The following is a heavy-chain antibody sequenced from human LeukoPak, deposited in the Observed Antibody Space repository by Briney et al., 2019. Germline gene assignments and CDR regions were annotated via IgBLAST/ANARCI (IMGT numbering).Heavy chain of an antibody. CDR1: GFTFSDYG. Sequence: GGSLRLSCAASGFTFSDYGIHWVRRAPGKGLEWVAVIWSDGSNKYYADSVKGRFTISRDNSRKTLYLQMNSLRVDDTAVYYCVRASGSFDYWGQGTLVTVSS. J-gene: IGHJ4*02. D-gene: IGHD3-10*01. V-gene: IGHV3-33*01. CDR3: VRASGSFDY. CDR2: IWSDGSNK.